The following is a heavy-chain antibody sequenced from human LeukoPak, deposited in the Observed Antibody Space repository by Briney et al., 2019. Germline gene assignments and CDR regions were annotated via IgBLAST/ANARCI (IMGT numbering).Heavy chain of an antibody. CDR1: GFMFSSNW. Sequence: PGGSLRLSCAASGFMFSSNWMSWVRLATGKGLEWVANIKEDGTETYYVDSVKGRFTISRDNAKNSLYLQMNSLRVEDTAVYYCAKEGRSLQTYWGQGTLVNVSS. D-gene: IGHD5-24*01. J-gene: IGHJ4*02. CDR3: AKEGRSLQTY. V-gene: IGHV3-7*03. CDR2: IKEDGTET.